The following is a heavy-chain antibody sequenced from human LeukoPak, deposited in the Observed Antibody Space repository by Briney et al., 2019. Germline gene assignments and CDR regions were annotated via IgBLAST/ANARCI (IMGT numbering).Heavy chain of an antibody. D-gene: IGHD4-17*01. CDR2: IYWNDDK. CDR3: ALSAAYGDYLSVLDY. Sequence: SGPTLVKPTQTLTLTCTFSGFSLSTSGVGVGWIRQPPGKALEWLALIYWNDDKHYSPSLKSRLTITKDTSKNQVVLIMTNMDPVDTATYYCALSAAYGDYLSVLDYWGQGTLVPVSS. CDR1: GFSLSTSGVG. V-gene: IGHV2-5*01. J-gene: IGHJ4*02.